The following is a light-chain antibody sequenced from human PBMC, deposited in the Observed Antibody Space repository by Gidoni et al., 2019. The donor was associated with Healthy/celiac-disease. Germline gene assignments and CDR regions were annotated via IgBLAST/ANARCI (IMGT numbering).Light chain of an antibody. V-gene: IGKV4-1*01. Sequence: IVMTPSPDSLAVSLGERATINNKNYLAWYQQKPGQPPKLLIYWASTRASGVPDRFSGSGSGTDFTLTITSLQAEDVAVYYCHQYYTSSWTFGQGTKVEIK. CDR3: HQYYTSSWT. J-gene: IGKJ1*01. CDR1: KNY. CDR2: WAS.